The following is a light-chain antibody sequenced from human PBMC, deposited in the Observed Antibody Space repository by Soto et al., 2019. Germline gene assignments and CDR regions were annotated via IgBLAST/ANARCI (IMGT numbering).Light chain of an antibody. CDR1: SSDVGGYNY. V-gene: IGLV2-8*01. CDR3: GSYGGSNNFV. J-gene: IGLJ3*02. Sequence: QYALTQPPSASGSPGQSVTISCTGTSSDVGGYNYVSWYQQHPGKAPKLMIYEVNKRPSGVPDRFSGSKSGNSASLTVSGLQAEDEADYYCGSYGGSNNFVFGGGTKLTVL. CDR2: EVN.